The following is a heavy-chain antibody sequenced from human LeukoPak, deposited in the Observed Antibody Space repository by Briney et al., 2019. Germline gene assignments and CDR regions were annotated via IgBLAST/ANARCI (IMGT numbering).Heavy chain of an antibody. CDR1: GYTFTSYG. J-gene: IGHJ4*02. CDR3: AREGADYDILTGYSATVYDY. D-gene: IGHD3-9*01. CDR2: ISAYNGNT. Sequence: ASVKVSCKASGYTFTSYGISWVRQAPGQGLEWMGWISAYNGNTNYAQKLQGRVTMTTDTSTSTAYMELRSLRSDDTAVYYCAREGADYDILTGYSATVYDYWGQGTLVTVSS. V-gene: IGHV1-18*01.